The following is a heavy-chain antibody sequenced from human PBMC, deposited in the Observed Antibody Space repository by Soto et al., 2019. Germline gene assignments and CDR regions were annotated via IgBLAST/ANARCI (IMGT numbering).Heavy chain of an antibody. V-gene: IGHV3-74*01. J-gene: IGHJ3*02. CDR3: ARDFGEVGATAVYDI. CDR2: INGDGSDT. D-gene: IGHD1-26*01. Sequence: HPGWSLRLSCSASVFSFSLYWMHWVRQAPGKGLVWVSRINGDGSDTSYGDSVKGRFTTSRDNAKNTLYLHMNSLGAEDTAVYYCARDFGEVGATAVYDIWGQGTMVTVSS. CDR1: VFSFSLYW.